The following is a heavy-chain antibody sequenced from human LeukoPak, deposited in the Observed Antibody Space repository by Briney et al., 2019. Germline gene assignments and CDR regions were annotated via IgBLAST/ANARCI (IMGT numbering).Heavy chain of an antibody. CDR1: GFTFSSFW. J-gene: IGHJ4*02. CDR2: MKQDGSQK. V-gene: IGHV3-7*01. D-gene: IGHD3-10*01. Sequence: GGSLRLSCAASGFTFSSFWMSWVRQAPGKGLEWVANMKQDGSQKYYVDSVKGRFTISRDNVQNSLYLQMNSLRAEDTAVYYCARRDYFASGSYSDSWGQGILVTVSS. CDR3: ARRDYFASGSYSDS.